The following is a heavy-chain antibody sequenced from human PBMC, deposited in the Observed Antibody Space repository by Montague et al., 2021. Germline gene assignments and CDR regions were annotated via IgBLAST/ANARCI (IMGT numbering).Heavy chain of an antibody. CDR3: GRDYWGSIDY. V-gene: IGHV4-59*02. CDR1: GGSVNGYD. D-gene: IGHD7-27*01. Sequence: SETLSLTCSVSGGSVNGYDWSWIRQPPRKGLEWIGYMRSSGSPNYNPSFKSRLAISIDRSRNQFSLELSFVTAADTAIYFCGRDYWGSIDYWGHGILVTVSS. CDR2: MRSSGSP. J-gene: IGHJ4*01.